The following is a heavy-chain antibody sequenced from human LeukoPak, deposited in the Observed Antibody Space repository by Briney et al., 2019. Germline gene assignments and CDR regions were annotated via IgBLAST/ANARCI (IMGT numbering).Heavy chain of an antibody. CDR2: IIPILGIA. D-gene: IGHD3-22*01. V-gene: IGHV1-69*04. CDR3: AGSSGYYRSNAFDI. Sequence: SVKVSCKASGGTFSSYAISWVRQAPGQGLEWMGRIIPILGIANYAQKFQGRVTITADKSTSTAYMELSSLRSEDTAVYYCAGSSGYYRSNAFDIWGQGTMVTVSS. J-gene: IGHJ3*02. CDR1: GGTFSSYA.